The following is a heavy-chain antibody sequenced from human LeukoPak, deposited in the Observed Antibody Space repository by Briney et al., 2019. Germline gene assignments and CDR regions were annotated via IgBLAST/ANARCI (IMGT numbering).Heavy chain of an antibody. CDR3: AKSVRRYYDSSGFDF. CDR1: GFTFSSYA. D-gene: IGHD3-22*01. J-gene: IGHJ4*02. V-gene: IGHV3-23*01. Sequence: GGSLRLSCAASGFTFSSYAMNWVRQAPGKGLEWVSGIRGSGGSTYYTDSVKGRFTVSRDNSKNTVYLQMNSLRAEDTAVYYCAKSVRRYYDSSGFDFWGQGTLVTVSS. CDR2: IRGSGGST.